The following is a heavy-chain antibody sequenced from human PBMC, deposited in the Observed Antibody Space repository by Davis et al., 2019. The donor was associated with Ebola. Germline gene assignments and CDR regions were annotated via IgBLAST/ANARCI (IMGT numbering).Heavy chain of an antibody. D-gene: IGHD5-12*01. CDR2: IDWHDDK. V-gene: IGHV2-70*11. CDR1: GGSIRVYY. J-gene: IGHJ6*02. CDR3: ARTRGYSGFFGDYYSYGMDV. Sequence: TLSLTCTVSGGSIRVYYWSWIRQPPGKALEWLARIDWHDDKYYATSLKTRLTISKDTSKNQVVLTMTNVDPVDIGTYYCARTRGYSGFFGDYYSYGMDVWGQGTTVTVSS.